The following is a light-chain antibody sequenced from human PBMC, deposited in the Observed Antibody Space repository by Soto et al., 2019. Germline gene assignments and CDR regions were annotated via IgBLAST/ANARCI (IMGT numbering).Light chain of an antibody. CDR2: NTD. J-gene: IGLJ3*02. CDR3: VLYLGRGVWV. Sequence: QTVVTQEPSFSVSPGGTVTLTCGLSSGSVSSTYYPSWYQQTPGQAPRTLIYNTDTRSSGVPDRFSGSILENKAALTITGAQADDESDYYCVLYLGRGVWVFGGGTKVTVL. V-gene: IGLV8-61*01. CDR1: SGSVSSTYY.